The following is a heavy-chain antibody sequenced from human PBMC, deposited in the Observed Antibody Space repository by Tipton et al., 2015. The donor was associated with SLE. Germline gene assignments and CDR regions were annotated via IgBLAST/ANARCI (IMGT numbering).Heavy chain of an antibody. CDR1: GYSFTKYF. CDR2: MNPANSYT. V-gene: IGHV5-51*03. Sequence: QSGAEVKKPGESLTISCKGSGYSFTKYFIGWVRQMPGKGLEWMGLMNPANSYTTYSPSFQGQVTISADKSISTAYLQWSSLKASDSAMYYCARWSDYGLSPPHYWGQGTLVTVSS. D-gene: IGHD3-10*01. J-gene: IGHJ4*02. CDR3: ARWSDYGLSPPHY.